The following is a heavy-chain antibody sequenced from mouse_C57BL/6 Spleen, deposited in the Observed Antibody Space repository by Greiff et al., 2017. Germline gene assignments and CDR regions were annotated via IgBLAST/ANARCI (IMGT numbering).Heavy chain of an antibody. Sequence: EVQVVESGGGLVQPGGSLSLSCAASGFTFTDYYMSWVRQPPGKALEWLGFIRNKANGYTTEYSASVKGRFTISRDNSQSILYLQMNALRAEDSATYYCARSLRRDAMDYWGQGTSVTVSS. CDR1: GFTFTDYY. CDR3: ARSLRRDAMDY. J-gene: IGHJ4*01. D-gene: IGHD3-2*02. V-gene: IGHV7-3*01. CDR2: IRNKANGYTT.